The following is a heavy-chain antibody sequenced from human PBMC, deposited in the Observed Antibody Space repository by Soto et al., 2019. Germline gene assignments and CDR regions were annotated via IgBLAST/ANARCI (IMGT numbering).Heavy chain of an antibody. Sequence: QVQLVQSGAEVKKPGASVKVSCKASRYTFISYDINWVRQATGQGLEWMGWMNPKSANTGYAQNFQGRVTMTRNTSISTAYMELSSLRSEDTAVYYCARSPSWETTVTPYDFDYWGQGTLVTVSS. D-gene: IGHD4-4*01. V-gene: IGHV1-8*01. CDR2: MNPKSANT. CDR1: RYTFISYD. CDR3: ARSPSWETTVTPYDFDY. J-gene: IGHJ4*02.